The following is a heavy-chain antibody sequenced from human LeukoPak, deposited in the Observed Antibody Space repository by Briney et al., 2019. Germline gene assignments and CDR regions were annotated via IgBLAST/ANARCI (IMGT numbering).Heavy chain of an antibody. V-gene: IGHV3-33*01. J-gene: IGHJ4*02. D-gene: IGHD2-15*01. CDR1: GFTFSSYG. Sequence: PGGSLRLSCAASGFTFSSYGMHWVRQAPGKGLEWVAVIWYDGSNKYYADSVKGRFTISRDTPKNTLYLQMNSLRAEDTAVYYCARAPGYCSGGSCYDYWGQGTLVTVSS. CDR3: ARAPGYCSGGSCYDY. CDR2: IWYDGSNK.